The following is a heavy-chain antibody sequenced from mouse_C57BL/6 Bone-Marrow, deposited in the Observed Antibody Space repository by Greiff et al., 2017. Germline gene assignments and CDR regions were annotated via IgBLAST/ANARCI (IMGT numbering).Heavy chain of an antibody. CDR2: IDPNSGGT. Sequence: QVQLQQPVAELAKPGASVKLSCTASGYTFTSSWMHWVKQRPGRGLEWIGRIDPNSGGTKYDAKFKSKATLTVDKPSSTAYLQLSSLTSEDSAVYYCARHSFAYWGQGTLVTVSA. J-gene: IGHJ3*01. CDR3: ARHSFAY. V-gene: IGHV1-72*01. CDR1: GYTFTSSW.